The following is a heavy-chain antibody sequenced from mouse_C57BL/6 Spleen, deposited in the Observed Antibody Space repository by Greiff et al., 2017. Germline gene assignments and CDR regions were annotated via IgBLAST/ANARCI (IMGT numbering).Heavy chain of an antibody. CDR2: IYPGDGDT. J-gene: IGHJ2*01. Sequence: VQLQQSGPELVKPGASVKISCKASGYAFSSSWMNWVKQRPGKGLEWIGRIYPGDGDTNYNGKFKGKATLTADKSSSTAYMQLSSLTSEDSAVYFCAREIWYYGSSYAYFDYWGQGTTLTVSS. CDR1: GYAFSSSW. V-gene: IGHV1-82*01. D-gene: IGHD1-1*01. CDR3: AREIWYYGSSYAYFDY.